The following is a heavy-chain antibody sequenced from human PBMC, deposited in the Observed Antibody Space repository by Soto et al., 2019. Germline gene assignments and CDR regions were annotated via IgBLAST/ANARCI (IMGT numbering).Heavy chain of an antibody. Sequence: ASVKVSCKASGYTFTSYGISWVRQAPGQGLEWMGWISAYNGNTNYAQKLQGRVTMTTDTSTSTAYMELRSLRSDDTAVYYCARDPVYYYDSSGYYSIDYYGMDVWGQGTTVTV. D-gene: IGHD3-22*01. CDR2: ISAYNGNT. CDR3: ARDPVYYYDSSGYYSIDYYGMDV. J-gene: IGHJ6*02. V-gene: IGHV1-18*01. CDR1: GYTFTSYG.